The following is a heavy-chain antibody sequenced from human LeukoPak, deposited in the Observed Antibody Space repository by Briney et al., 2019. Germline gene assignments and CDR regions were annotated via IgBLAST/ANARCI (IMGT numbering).Heavy chain of an antibody. D-gene: IGHD6-19*01. CDR1: GITFSSYP. Sequence: PGGSLRLSCAVSGITFSSYPMTWVRQAPGKGLEWVSTISGSGGSTYYADSVKGRFTISRDNAKNTLSLQMSSLRAEDTAVYYCAKEGSSGWIPTRHFDHWGLGTLVTVSS. CDR3: AKEGSSGWIPTRHFDH. V-gene: IGHV3-23*01. CDR2: ISGSGGST. J-gene: IGHJ4*02.